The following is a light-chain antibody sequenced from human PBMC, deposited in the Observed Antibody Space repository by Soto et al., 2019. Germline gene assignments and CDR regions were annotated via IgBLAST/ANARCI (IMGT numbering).Light chain of an antibody. V-gene: IGKV3-11*01. CDR1: QSVTSS. J-gene: IGKJ1*01. CDR2: AVS. Sequence: EIVLTQSPATLSLFPGERATLSCRASQSVTSSLAWYQQKPGQAPRVLIYAVSNRFSGVPDRFTGSGSGTDFTLNISRVEAEDVGIYYCMHSVEHPWTFGQGTKVDIK. CDR3: MHSVEHPWT.